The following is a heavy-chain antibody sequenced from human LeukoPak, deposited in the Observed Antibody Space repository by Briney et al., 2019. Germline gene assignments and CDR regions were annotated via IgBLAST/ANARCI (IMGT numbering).Heavy chain of an antibody. CDR3: ARRSRDGYNYLNNWFDP. Sequence: SETLSLTCAVYGGSFSGYYWSWLRQPPGKGLEWIGEINHSGSTNYNPSLKSRVTISVDTSKNQFSLKLSSVTAADTAVYYCARRSRDGYNYLNNWFDPWGQGTLVTVSS. D-gene: IGHD5-24*01. J-gene: IGHJ5*02. CDR1: GGSFSGYY. CDR2: INHSGST. V-gene: IGHV4-34*01.